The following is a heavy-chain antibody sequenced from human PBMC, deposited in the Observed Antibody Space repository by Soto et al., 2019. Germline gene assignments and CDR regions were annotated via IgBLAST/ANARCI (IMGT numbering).Heavy chain of an antibody. CDR1: GYTFTSYA. V-gene: IGHV1-3*05. Sequence: QVPLVQSGAEEKKPGASVKVACKASGYTFTSYAMHWVRQAPGQRLEWMGWINAGNGNTKYSQKFQGRVTITRDTSASTAYMELSSLRSEDTAVYYCARGGIFDSSGYYYFSAFDIWGQGTMVTVSS. J-gene: IGHJ3*02. CDR2: INAGNGNT. D-gene: IGHD3-22*01. CDR3: ARGGIFDSSGYYYFSAFDI.